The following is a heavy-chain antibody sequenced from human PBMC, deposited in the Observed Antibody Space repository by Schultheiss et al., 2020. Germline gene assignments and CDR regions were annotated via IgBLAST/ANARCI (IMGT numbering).Heavy chain of an antibody. Sequence: ASVKVSCKASGYTFTGYYMHGVRQAPGQGLEWMGWINPNSGGTNYAQKFQGRVTMTRDTSISTAYMELSRLRSDDTAVYYCARGPWLGLTNLFDYWGQGTLVTVSS. V-gene: IGHV1-2*02. CDR3: ARGPWLGLTNLFDY. D-gene: IGHD6-19*01. CDR2: INPNSGGT. CDR1: GYTFTGYY. J-gene: IGHJ4*02.